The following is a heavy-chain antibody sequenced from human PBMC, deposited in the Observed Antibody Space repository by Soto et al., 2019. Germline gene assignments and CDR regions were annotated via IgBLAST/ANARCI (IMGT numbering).Heavy chain of an antibody. CDR3: ARGLITMIVVVTPGHAFDI. J-gene: IGHJ3*02. Sequence: ASVKVSCKASGYTFTSYGISWVRQAPGQGLEWMGWISAYNGNTNYAQKLQGRVTMTTDTSTSTAYMELRSLRADDTAVYYCARGLITMIVVVTPGHAFDIWGQGTMVTVSS. CDR1: GYTFTSYG. D-gene: IGHD3-22*01. V-gene: IGHV1-18*04. CDR2: ISAYNGNT.